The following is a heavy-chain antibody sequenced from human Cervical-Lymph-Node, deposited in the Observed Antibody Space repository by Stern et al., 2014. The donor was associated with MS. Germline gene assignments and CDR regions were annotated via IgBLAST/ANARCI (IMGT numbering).Heavy chain of an antibody. Sequence: QVQLVESGAEVKKPGSSMKVSYKASGGTFSSDAIGWVRQAPGQGLEWMGGIIPIFETANYAQKFQGRVTITADQSTKTAYLELSSLTSGDTAMYFCASGTRSSWYFDFWGQGTLVTVST. V-gene: IGHV1-69*01. D-gene: IGHD6-13*01. CDR3: ASGTRSSWYFDF. CDR1: GGTFSSDA. J-gene: IGHJ4*02. CDR2: IIPIFETA.